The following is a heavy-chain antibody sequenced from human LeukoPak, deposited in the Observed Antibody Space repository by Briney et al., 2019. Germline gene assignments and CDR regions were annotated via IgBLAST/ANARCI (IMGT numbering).Heavy chain of an antibody. V-gene: IGHV4-30-4*01. D-gene: IGHD6-13*01. Sequence: KPSETLSLTCTVFDGSISSGDSYWSWIRQPPGQGLEWLAYIFYSGNTYYNPSLKSRVTISVDTSKNQFSLKLSSVTAADTAVYYCARHDVYGSSWYGANWFDPWGQGTLVTVSS. J-gene: IGHJ5*02. CDR3: ARHDVYGSSWYGANWFDP. CDR2: IFYSGNT. CDR1: DGSISSGDSY.